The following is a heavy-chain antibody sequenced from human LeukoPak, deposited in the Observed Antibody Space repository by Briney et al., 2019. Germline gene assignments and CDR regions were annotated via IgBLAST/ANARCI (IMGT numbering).Heavy chain of an antibody. CDR1: GFTFSSYW. Sequence: GGSLRLSCAASGFTFSSYWMNWVRHAPGKGLVWVSRIASDGSSTTYADSVKGRFSISRDNAKNTLYLQMNSLRVEDTAVYYCARGRPHGNDYWGQGTLVTVSS. CDR2: IASDGSST. J-gene: IGHJ4*02. D-gene: IGHD4-23*01. CDR3: ARGRPHGNDY. V-gene: IGHV3-74*01.